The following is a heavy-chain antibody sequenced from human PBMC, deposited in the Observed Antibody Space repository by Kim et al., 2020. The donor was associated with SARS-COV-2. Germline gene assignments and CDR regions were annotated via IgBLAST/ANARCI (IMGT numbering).Heavy chain of an antibody. Sequence: SETLSLTCAVSGGSISSSSYYWGWIRQPPGKGLEWIGSIYHSGSTYYNPSLKSRVTISVDTSKNQFSLKLSSVTATDTAVYYCAGEGLQLENDYYYYGMDGWGQGTTVTVSS. CDR3: AGEGLQLENDYYYYGMDG. D-gene: IGHD6-13*01. CDR1: GGSISSSSYY. V-gene: IGHV4-39*01. CDR2: IYHSGST. J-gene: IGHJ6*02.